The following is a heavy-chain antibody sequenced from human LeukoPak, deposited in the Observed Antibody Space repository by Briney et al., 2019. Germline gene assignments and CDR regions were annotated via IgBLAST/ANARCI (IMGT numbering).Heavy chain of an antibody. CDR3: ARGPYSSSWLEYFQH. CDR1: GFNVSSNY. Sequence: PGGSLRLSCAASGFNVSSNYMSWVRQAPGKGLEWVSVVYSDGSTYYADSVKGRFTISRDNSKNTLYLQVNSLRAEDTAVYYCARGPYSSSWLEYFQHWGQGTLVTVSS. D-gene: IGHD6-13*01. CDR2: VYSDGST. V-gene: IGHV3-66*01. J-gene: IGHJ1*01.